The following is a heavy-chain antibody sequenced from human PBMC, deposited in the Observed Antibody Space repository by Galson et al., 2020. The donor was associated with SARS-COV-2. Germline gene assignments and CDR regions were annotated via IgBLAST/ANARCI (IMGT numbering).Heavy chain of an antibody. CDR2: VYWDDDK. D-gene: IGHD3-10*01. CDR1: GFSLSNTGVG. J-gene: IGHJ3*01. CDR3: AHKPPGGPVADAFDV. Sequence: KMSGPTLEKPTQTLTLTCNFSGFSLSNTGVGVGWIRQPPGQALEWLALVYWDDDKRYRPSLKNRLTITKDTSKNQVVLTMANMDPVDTGTYYCAHKPPGGPVADAFDVWGRGTKVTVSS. V-gene: IGHV2-5*02.